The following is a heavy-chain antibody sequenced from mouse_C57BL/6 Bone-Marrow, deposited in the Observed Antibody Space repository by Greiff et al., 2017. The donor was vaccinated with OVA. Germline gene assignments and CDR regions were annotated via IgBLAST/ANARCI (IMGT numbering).Heavy chain of an antibody. J-gene: IGHJ4*01. CDR2: ISYDGSN. Sequence: EVQLVESGPGLVKPSQSLSLTCSVTGYSITSGYYWNWIRQFPGNKLEWMGYISYDGSNNYNPSLKNRISITRDTSKNQFFLKLNSVTTEDTATYYCARDSNGAMDYWGQGTSVTVSS. V-gene: IGHV3-6*01. CDR3: ARDSNGAMDY. CDR1: GYSITSGYY.